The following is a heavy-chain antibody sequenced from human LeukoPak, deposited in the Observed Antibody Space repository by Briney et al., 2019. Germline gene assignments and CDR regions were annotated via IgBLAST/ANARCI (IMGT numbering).Heavy chain of an antibody. CDR3: ARELSYYDSSSSLRFDP. CDR2: IYTSGST. V-gene: IGHV4-4*07. CDR1: GGSISSYY. J-gene: IGHJ5*02. Sequence: SETLSLTCTVSGGSISSYYWSWIRQPAGKGLEWIGRIYTSGSTNYNPSLKSRVTMSVDTSKNQFSLKLSSVTAADTAVYYCARELSYYDSSSSLRFDPWGQGTLVTVSS. D-gene: IGHD3-22*01.